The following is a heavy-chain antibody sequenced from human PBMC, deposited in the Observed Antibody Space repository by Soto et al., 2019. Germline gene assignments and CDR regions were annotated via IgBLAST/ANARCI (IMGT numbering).Heavy chain of an antibody. J-gene: IGHJ6*02. CDR1: GFTFSNAW. D-gene: IGHD2-8*01. CDR3: AKRYCTNGVCYTAGMDV. V-gene: IGHV3-15*01. CDR2: IKSKTDGGTT. Sequence: EVQLVESGGGLVKPGGSLRLSCAASGFTFSNAWMSWVRQAPGKGLEWVGRIKSKTDGGTTDYAAPVKGRFTISRDDSKNTLYLQMNSLRAEDTAVYYCAKRYCTNGVCYTAGMDVWGQGTTVTVSS.